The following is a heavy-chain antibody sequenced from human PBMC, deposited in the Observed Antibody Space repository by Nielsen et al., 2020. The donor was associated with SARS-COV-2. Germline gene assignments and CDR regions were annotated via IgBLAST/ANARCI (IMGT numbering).Heavy chain of an antibody. D-gene: IGHD2-21*02. CDR3: AREQSFCGVDCYSYFDF. CDR1: GYTFTHYA. J-gene: IGHJ4*02. V-gene: IGHV7-4-1*02. Sequence: ASVKVSCKASGYTFTHYAMNWVRPAPGQGLAWMGWISTDSGNPTYAQGFTGRFVFFLDTSVTTTSLQISNLKAEDTAVYYCAREQSFCGVDCYSYFDFWCQGALVTVSS. CDR2: ISTDSGNP.